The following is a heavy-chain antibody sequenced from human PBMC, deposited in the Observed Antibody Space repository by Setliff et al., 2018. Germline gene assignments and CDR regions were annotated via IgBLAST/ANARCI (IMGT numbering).Heavy chain of an antibody. CDR3: ASGDWFYFDC. V-gene: IGHV3-21*01. D-gene: IGHD2-21*01. CDR2: ITGSSTYI. J-gene: IGHJ4*02. Sequence: PGGSLRLSCAASGFTFSNYGMNWVRQAPGKGLEWVSSITGSSTYIFYADSVRGRFTISRDNAKNSLYLQMNSLRAEDTAVYYCASGDWFYFDCWGQGTLVTVPQ. CDR1: GFTFSNYG.